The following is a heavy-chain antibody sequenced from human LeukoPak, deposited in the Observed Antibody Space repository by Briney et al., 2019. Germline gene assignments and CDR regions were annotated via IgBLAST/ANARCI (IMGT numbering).Heavy chain of an antibody. CDR2: INARGDT. Sequence: PSETLSLTCAVYGWSFNDFYWNWIRQSPGKGLEWIGEINARGDTNYNPSLKSRVTISVDTSKNQFSLSLSSMSASDTAVYYCARGQVPAARGHNWFDPWGQGTLVTVSS. V-gene: IGHV4-34*01. CDR1: GWSFNDFY. CDR3: ARGQVPAARGHNWFDP. D-gene: IGHD2-2*01. J-gene: IGHJ5*02.